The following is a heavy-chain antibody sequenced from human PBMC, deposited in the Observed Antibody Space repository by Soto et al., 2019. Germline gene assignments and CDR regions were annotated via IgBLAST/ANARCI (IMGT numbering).Heavy chain of an antibody. Sequence: GESLKISCKGSGYSFTSYWISWVRQMPGKGLEWMGRIDPSDSYTNYSPSFQGHVTISADKSISTAYMELSSLRSEDTAVYYCARGRWEVLTKYSSSTNLHYFDYWGQGTLVTVSS. CDR2: IDPSDSYT. V-gene: IGHV5-10-1*01. J-gene: IGHJ4*02. CDR3: ARGRWEVLTKYSSSTNLHYFDY. D-gene: IGHD6-6*01. CDR1: GYSFTSYW.